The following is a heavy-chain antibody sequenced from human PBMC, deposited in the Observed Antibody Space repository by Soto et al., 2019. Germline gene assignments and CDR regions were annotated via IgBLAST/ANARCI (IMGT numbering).Heavy chain of an antibody. V-gene: IGHV4-59*01. Sequence: SETLSLTCTVSGGSISSYYWSWIRQPPGKGLEWIGYIYYSGSTNYNPSLKSRVTISVDTSKNQFSLKLSSVTAADTAVYFCATNSHPRANSADFDNWGQGTLVTVSS. CDR2: IYYSGST. J-gene: IGHJ4*02. CDR3: ATNSHPRANSADFDN. CDR1: GGSISSYY. D-gene: IGHD7-27*01.